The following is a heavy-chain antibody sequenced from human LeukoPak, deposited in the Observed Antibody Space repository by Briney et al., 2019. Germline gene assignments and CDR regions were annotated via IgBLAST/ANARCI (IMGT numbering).Heavy chain of an antibody. CDR3: ARGVDHSSTYYYDSSGSSTGYYFDY. J-gene: IGHJ4*02. D-gene: IGHD3-22*01. CDR1: GGSISSGSYY. Sequence: SQTLSLTCTVSGGSISSGSYYWSWIRQPAGKGLEWIGRIYTSGSTNYNPSLKSRVTISLDTSKNQFSLKLSSVTAADTAVYYCARGVDHSSTYYYDSSGSSTGYYFDYWGQGTLVTVSS. CDR2: IYTSGST. V-gene: IGHV4-61*02.